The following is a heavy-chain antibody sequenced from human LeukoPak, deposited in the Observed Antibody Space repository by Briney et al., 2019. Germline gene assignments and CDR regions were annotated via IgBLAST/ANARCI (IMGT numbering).Heavy chain of an antibody. Sequence: GGSLRLSCSASGFTFSSYAMSWVRQAPGKGLKWVSTINDNGDGTNYADSVKGRFTISRDNSHNTVSLQMNSLRDEDTGVYYCAKGLRTGVGPYMGYHYYMDVWGKGATVTVSS. V-gene: IGHV3-23*01. CDR2: INDNGDGT. CDR3: AKGLRTGVGPYMGYHYYMDV. D-gene: IGHD2-8*02. J-gene: IGHJ6*03. CDR1: GFTFSSYA.